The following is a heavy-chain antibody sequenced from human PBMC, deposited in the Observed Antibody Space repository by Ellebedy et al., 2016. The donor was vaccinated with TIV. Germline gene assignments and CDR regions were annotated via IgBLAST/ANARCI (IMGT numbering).Heavy chain of an antibody. Sequence: MPSETLSLTCTVSGGSISDTNYWSWVRQPPGKGLEWIGEVHISGSTNYNPSLKSRVTISTDKSENHLSLIMTSVTAADTAIYYCARERFNVPVPAYYWGQGTLVTVSS. CDR1: GGSISDTNY. J-gene: IGHJ4*02. CDR2: VHISGST. CDR3: ARERFNVPVPAYY. V-gene: IGHV4-4*02. D-gene: IGHD2-2*01.